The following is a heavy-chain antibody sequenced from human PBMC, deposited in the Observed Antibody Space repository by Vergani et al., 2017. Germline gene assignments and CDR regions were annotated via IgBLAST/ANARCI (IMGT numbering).Heavy chain of an antibody. J-gene: IGHJ5*02. Sequence: QVQLQESGPGLVKPSQTLSLTCTVSGGSISSGDYYWSWIRQPPGKGLEWIGYIYYSGSTNYNPSLKSRVTISVDTSKNQFSLKLSSVTAADTAVYYCARNYGSGSYYLNWFDPWGQGTLVTVSS. CDR3: ARNYGSGSYYLNWFDP. CDR1: GGSISSGDYY. CDR2: IYYSGST. D-gene: IGHD3-10*01. V-gene: IGHV4-30-4*08.